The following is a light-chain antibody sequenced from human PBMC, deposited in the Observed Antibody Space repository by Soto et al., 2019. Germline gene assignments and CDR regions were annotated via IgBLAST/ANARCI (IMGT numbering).Light chain of an antibody. J-gene: IGKJ3*01. CDR3: QHYNDYSFT. V-gene: IGKV1-5*03. Sequence: DIQMTQSPSTLSASVGDRVTITCRASQSISNSWLAWYQQRPGKAPKLLIYKASNLESGVPSRFSGSGSGTEFTLSISSLQPDDFANYYCQHYNDYSFTFGPGTKVDIK. CDR1: QSISNSW. CDR2: KAS.